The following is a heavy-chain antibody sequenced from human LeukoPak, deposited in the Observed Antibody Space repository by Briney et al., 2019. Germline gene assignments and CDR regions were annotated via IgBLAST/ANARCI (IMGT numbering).Heavy chain of an antibody. V-gene: IGHV3-21*01. CDR1: GFTFSYYS. CDR2: ISSSSSLI. D-gene: IGHD6-13*01. CDR3: AKVDRGDYSSSPVPYYNYYMNV. Sequence: GGSLRLSCAASGFTFSYYSMNWVRQAPGRGLEWVSCISSSSSLIFYSDSVGGRFTISRDNAKNLLYLHMNSLRVDDTAVYYCAKVDRGDYSSSPVPYYNYYMNVWGKGTTVTVSS. J-gene: IGHJ6*03.